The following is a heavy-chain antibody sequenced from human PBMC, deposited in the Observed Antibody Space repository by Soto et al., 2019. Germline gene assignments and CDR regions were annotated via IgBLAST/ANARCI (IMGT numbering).Heavy chain of an antibody. D-gene: IGHD6-19*01. CDR2: TDASGSA. CDR1: GGSISNYF. V-gene: IGHV4-4*07. CDR3: ARGTTSGWDYFDY. Sequence: SETLSLTCSVSGGSISNYFWSWTRQPAGKGLEWIGRTDASGSAYYNPSLKSRVTMSIDTSKTQFSLKLNSVTAADTAVYYCARGTTSGWDYFDYWGQGILVIVSS. J-gene: IGHJ4*02.